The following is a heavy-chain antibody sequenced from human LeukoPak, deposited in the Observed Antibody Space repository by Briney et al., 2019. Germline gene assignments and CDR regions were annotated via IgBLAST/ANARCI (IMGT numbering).Heavy chain of an antibody. CDR3: ARLIYYYDSSGYYEGNWFDP. D-gene: IGHD3-22*01. CDR2: IYYSGST. J-gene: IGHJ5*02. V-gene: IGHV4-61*05. CDR1: GGSISSSSYY. Sequence: SETLSLTCTVSGGSISSSSYYWGWIRQPPGKGLEWIGYIYYSGSTNYNPSLKSRVTISVDTSKNQFSLKLSSVTAADTAVYYCARLIYYYDSSGYYEGNWFDPWGQGTLVTVSS.